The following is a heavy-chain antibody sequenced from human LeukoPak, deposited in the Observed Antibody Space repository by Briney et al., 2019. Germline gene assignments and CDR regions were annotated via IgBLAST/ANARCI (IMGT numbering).Heavy chain of an antibody. CDR1: GFTFSDAW. Sequence: PGGSLRLSCVASGFTFSDAWMSWVGQAPGKGLEWVARIKSKIDGGTIDYGAPVKGRFTISRDDSRNTLYLQMNSLKTEDTAVYYCTTRRQDGCWGQGTLVTVS. J-gene: IGHJ4*02. V-gene: IGHV3-15*01. CDR3: TTRRQDGC. D-gene: IGHD6-25*01. CDR2: IKSKIDGGTI.